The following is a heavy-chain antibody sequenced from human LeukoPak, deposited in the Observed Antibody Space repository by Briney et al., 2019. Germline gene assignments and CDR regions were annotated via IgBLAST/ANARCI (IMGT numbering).Heavy chain of an antibody. CDR2: INHSGST. CDR1: GGSFSGYY. J-gene: IGHJ4*02. D-gene: IGHD6-13*01. Sequence: PSETLSLTCAVYGGSFSGYYWSWIRQPPGKGLEWIGEINHSGSTNYNPSLKSRVTISVDTSKNQFSLKLSSVTAADTAVYYCARAYSSSWYGYWGQGTPVTVSS. CDR3: ARAYSSSWYGY. V-gene: IGHV4-34*01.